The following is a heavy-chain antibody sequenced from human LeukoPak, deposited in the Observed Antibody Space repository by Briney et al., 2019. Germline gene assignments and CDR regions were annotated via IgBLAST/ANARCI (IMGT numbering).Heavy chain of an antibody. D-gene: IGHD6-19*01. Sequence: GGSLRLSCAASGFTLSSYAMSGVRQAPGKGLEWVSAISGRGGSTYYADSVKGRSTIPRDNSKNTLFLQMNIMRAEDTAVYYCGKDVAVAGVRYFDYWGQGTLVTVSS. CDR2: ISGRGGST. CDR1: GFTLSSYA. J-gene: IGHJ4*02. V-gene: IGHV3-23*01. CDR3: GKDVAVAGVRYFDY.